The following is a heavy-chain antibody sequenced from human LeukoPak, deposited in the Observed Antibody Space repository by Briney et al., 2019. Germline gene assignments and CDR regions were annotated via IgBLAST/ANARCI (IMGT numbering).Heavy chain of an antibody. CDR1: GFTFSSYW. V-gene: IGHV3-7*01. D-gene: IGHD3-10*01. Sequence: PGGSLRLSCAASGFTFSSYWMSWVRQAPGKGLEWVANIKKDGSEKYYVDSVKGRFTISRDNAKKSLYLQMNSLRAEDTAVYYCARLSEMLRGPEVIYYFEHWGQGTLVTVSS. CDR2: IKKDGSEK. J-gene: IGHJ4*02. CDR3: ARLSEMLRGPEVIYYFEH.